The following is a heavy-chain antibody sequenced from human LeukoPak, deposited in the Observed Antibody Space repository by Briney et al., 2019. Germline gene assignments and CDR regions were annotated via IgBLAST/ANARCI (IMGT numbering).Heavy chain of an antibody. CDR2: MSYDGTNR. D-gene: IGHD2-2*01. J-gene: IGHJ5*01. CDR3: ARESTSGWFDF. CDR1: GFTFNTFN. V-gene: IGHV3-30-3*01. Sequence: GRSLRLSCATSGFTFNTFNVPWLRQAPGKGLEWATCMSYDGTNRFSADSVKGRFTISRDSSKNTVYLQMDSLRVEDTGLYYCARESTSGWFDFWGQGTPVTVSS.